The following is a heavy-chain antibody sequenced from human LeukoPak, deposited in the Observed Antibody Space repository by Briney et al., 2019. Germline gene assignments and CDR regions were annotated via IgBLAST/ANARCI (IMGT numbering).Heavy chain of an antibody. D-gene: IGHD3-10*01. Sequence: GGSLRLSCAASGFTFSSYSMNWVRLAPGKGLEWVAFIRYDGSNKYYADSVKSRFTISRDNSKNTLYLQMNRLRAEDTAVYYCAKDSRIPSMVRGVITRWFDPWGQGTLVTVSS. CDR2: IRYDGSNK. V-gene: IGHV3-30*02. CDR3: AKDSRIPSMVRGVITRWFDP. CDR1: GFTFSSYS. J-gene: IGHJ5*02.